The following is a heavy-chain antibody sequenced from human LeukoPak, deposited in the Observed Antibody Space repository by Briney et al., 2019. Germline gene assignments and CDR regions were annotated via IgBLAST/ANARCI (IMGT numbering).Heavy chain of an antibody. CDR1: GFTFSSYW. CDR2: IKQDGNEK. V-gene: IGHV3-7*01. D-gene: IGHD6-13*01. Sequence: QPGGSLRLSCAASGFTFSSYWMSWVRQAPGTGLEWVANIKQDGNEKYYVDSVRGRFTITRDNAKNSLYLQMNSLRAEDTAVYYCARGGTSGYSSSLHFWGGNYYFDYWGQGTLVTVSS. CDR3: ARGGTSGYSSSLHFWGGNYYFDY. J-gene: IGHJ4*02.